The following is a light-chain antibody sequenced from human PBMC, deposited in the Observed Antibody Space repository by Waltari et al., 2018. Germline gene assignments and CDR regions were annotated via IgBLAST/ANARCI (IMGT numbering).Light chain of an antibody. Sequence: EIVLTTSPGTLSLSPGGRATLACSASQSVRRTLAWYQQKPGQAPRLLIYDASTRATGIPDRFSGSGSGTDFSLTISRLEPEDFAVYYCQKYGTLPATFGQGTKVEIK. J-gene: IGKJ1*01. CDR1: QSVRRT. CDR3: QKYGTLPAT. CDR2: DAS. V-gene: IGKV3-20*01.